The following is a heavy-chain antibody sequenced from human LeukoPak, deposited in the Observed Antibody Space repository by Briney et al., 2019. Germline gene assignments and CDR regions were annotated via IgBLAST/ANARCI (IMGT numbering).Heavy chain of an antibody. CDR2: IIPIFGTA. D-gene: IGHD3-22*01. J-gene: IGHJ4*02. CDR3: AGAVYYDRPMTI. Sequence: ASVKISCKASGGTFSNYAISWVRQAPGQGLEWMGGIIPIFGTANYAQKFQGRVTITADKSTSTAYMELSSLRSEDTAVYYCAGAVYYDRPMTIWGQGTLVTVSS. V-gene: IGHV1-69*06. CDR1: GGTFSNYA.